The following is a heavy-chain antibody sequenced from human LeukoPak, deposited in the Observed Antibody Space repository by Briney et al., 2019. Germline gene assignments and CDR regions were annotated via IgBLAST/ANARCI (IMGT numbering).Heavy chain of an antibody. V-gene: IGHV4-34*01. Sequence: SETLSLTCAVYGGSFSGYYWSWIRQPPGKGLEWIGETNHSGSTNYNPSLKSRVTISVDTSKNQFSLKLSSVTAADTAVYYCARPMVTEVDAFDIWGQGTMVTVSS. D-gene: IGHD3-10*01. CDR2: TNHSGST. J-gene: IGHJ3*02. CDR1: GGSFSGYY. CDR3: ARPMVTEVDAFDI.